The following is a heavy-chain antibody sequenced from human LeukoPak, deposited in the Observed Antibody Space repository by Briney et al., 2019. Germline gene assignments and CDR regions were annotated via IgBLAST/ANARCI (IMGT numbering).Heavy chain of an antibody. Sequence: ASVKVSCKASGYTFTSYGISWVRQAPGQGLEWMGWISAYNGNTNYARKLQGRVTMTTDTSTSTAYMELRSLRSDDTAVYYCARVAIGVVPAAGYYYYMDVWGKGTTVTVSS. D-gene: IGHD2-2*01. J-gene: IGHJ6*03. CDR1: GYTFTSYG. CDR3: ARVAIGVVPAAGYYYYMDV. V-gene: IGHV1-18*01. CDR2: ISAYNGNT.